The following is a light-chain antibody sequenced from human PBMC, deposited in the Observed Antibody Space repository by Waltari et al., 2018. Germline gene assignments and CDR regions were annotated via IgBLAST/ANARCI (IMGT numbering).Light chain of an antibody. CDR1: SGHSSSA. CDR3: QTWGTGIHVV. J-gene: IGLJ2*01. Sequence: QLVLTQSPSASASLGASVKLPCTLRSGHSSSAIAWHQQHPEKGPRYLMKLNSDGSHSKGDGIPDRFSGSSSGAERYLTISSLQSEDEADYYCQTWGTGIHVVFGGGTKLTVL. CDR2: LNSDGSH. V-gene: IGLV4-69*01.